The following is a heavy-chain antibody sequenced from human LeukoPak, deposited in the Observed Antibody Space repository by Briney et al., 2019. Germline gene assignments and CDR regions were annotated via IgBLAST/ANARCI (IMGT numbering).Heavy chain of an antibody. CDR2: IYSTGST. CDR1: GGSISSYY. D-gene: IGHD6-13*01. J-gene: IGHJ4*02. CDR3: ARQIASAGTAGFDF. Sequence: PSETLSLTCTVSGGSISSYYWSWIRQPAGKGLEWIGRIYSTGSTNYNPSLKSRVTMSVDTSKDQFSLRLRSVTAADTAVYYCARQIASAGTAGFDFWGQGALVTVSS. V-gene: IGHV4-4*07.